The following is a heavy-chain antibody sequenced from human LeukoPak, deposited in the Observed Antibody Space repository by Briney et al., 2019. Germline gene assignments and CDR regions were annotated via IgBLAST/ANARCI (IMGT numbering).Heavy chain of an antibody. J-gene: IGHJ6*03. V-gene: IGHV1-8*03. CDR3: ARASGGGYYYYYMDV. Sequence: SVKFYSKAYAYTFTCYDINWVRQATGQGLEWMGWMNPNSGNTGYAQKFQGRVTITRNTSISTAYMELSSLRSEDTAVYYCARASGGGYYYYYMDVWGKGTTVTFSS. CDR1: AYTFTCYD. CDR2: MNPNSGNT. D-gene: IGHD3-16*01.